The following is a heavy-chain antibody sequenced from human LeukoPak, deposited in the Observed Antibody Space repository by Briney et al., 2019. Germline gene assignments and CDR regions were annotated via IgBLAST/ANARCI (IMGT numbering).Heavy chain of an antibody. Sequence: SETLSLTCAVYGGSFSGYYWSWIRQPPGQGLEWIGEINHSGSTNYNPSLESRVTISVDTSKNQFSLKLSSVTAADTAVYYCAKRTYYYDSSGYAWGQGTLVTVSS. D-gene: IGHD3-22*01. CDR3: AKRTYYYDSSGYA. CDR2: INHSGST. J-gene: IGHJ4*02. V-gene: IGHV4-34*01. CDR1: GGSFSGYY.